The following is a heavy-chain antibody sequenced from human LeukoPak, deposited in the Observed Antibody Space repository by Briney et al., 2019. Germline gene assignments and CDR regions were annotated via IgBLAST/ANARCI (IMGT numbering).Heavy chain of an antibody. CDR1: GFTFSSYS. D-gene: IGHD5-12*01. CDR2: IYSGGST. Sequence: GGSLRLSCAASGFTFSSYSMNWVRQAPGKGLEWVSVIYSGGSTYYADSVKGRFTISRDNSKNTLYLQMNSLRAEDTAVYYCARDPQIVATITTGNYYYGMDVWGKGTTVTVSS. J-gene: IGHJ6*04. CDR3: ARDPQIVATITTGNYYYGMDV. V-gene: IGHV3-53*01.